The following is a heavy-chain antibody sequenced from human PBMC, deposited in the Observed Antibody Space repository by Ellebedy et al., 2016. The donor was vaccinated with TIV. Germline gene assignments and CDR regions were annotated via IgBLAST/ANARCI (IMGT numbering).Heavy chain of an antibody. V-gene: IGHV5-51*01. D-gene: IGHD6-19*01. CDR2: IYPGDSYT. Sequence: GESLKISCKGSGYTFSNYWIAWVRQMPGKGLEWMGFIYPGDSYTTYSPSFQGHVTISADKSISTAYLQWSSLKASDTAMYYCVRQKGEQWLLRNYFFYYGLDVWGQGTTVTVS. CDR3: VRQKGEQWLLRNYFFYYGLDV. J-gene: IGHJ6*02. CDR1: GYTFSNYW.